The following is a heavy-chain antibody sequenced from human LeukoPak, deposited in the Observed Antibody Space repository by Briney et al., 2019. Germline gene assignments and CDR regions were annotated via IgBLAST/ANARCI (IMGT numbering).Heavy chain of an antibody. J-gene: IGHJ4*02. Sequence: PGGSLRLSCAASGFTFSSYAMTWVRQAPGKGLEWVSAISRGAIDIYYADSVKGRFTISRDDSKNALYLQMNNLRAEDTALYYCTKEVWGSYSDWGQGTLVTVSS. V-gene: IGHV3-23*01. CDR3: TKEVWGSYSD. D-gene: IGHD3-16*01. CDR1: GFTFSSYA. CDR2: ISRGAIDI.